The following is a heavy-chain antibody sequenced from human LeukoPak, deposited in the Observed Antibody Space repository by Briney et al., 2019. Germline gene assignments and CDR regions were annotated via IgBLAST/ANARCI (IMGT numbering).Heavy chain of an antibody. D-gene: IGHD4-17*01. CDR3: ARAGRTVTSHFDY. Sequence: GASVKVSCKASGYTFTGYYMHWVRQAPGQGLEWMGWIGADNGDTNYAQKVQGRITMTTDTSTSTAYMELRSLRSDDTAVFYCARAGRTVTSHFDYWGQGTLVTVSS. CDR1: GYTFTGYY. J-gene: IGHJ4*02. V-gene: IGHV1-18*04. CDR2: IGADNGDT.